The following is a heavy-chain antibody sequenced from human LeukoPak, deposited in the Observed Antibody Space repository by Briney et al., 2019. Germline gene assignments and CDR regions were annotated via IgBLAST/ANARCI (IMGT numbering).Heavy chain of an antibody. V-gene: IGHV3-23*01. CDR2: ISNNGGST. Sequence: PGGSLRLSCATSGFTFNNFAMSWVRQAPGKGLEWVSTISNNGGSTYYADSVKGRFTISRDNSKNTLYLQMNSLRAEDTAVYYCAKSTSRMAAAGGTFDYWGQGTLVTLSS. D-gene: IGHD6-13*01. J-gene: IGHJ4*02. CDR3: AKSTSRMAAAGGTFDY. CDR1: GFTFNNFA.